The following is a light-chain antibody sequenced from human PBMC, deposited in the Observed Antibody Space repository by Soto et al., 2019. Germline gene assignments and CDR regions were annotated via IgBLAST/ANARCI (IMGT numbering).Light chain of an antibody. Sequence: QSVLTQPASVSGSPGQSITLSCTGTSSDVGGYNYVSWYQQHPDKAPKLMVYDVSNRPSGVSNRFSGSKSGNTASLTISGLQDEDDADYYCSSYTSSSTLIVGGGTKLTVL. J-gene: IGLJ2*01. CDR2: DVS. CDR1: SSDVGGYNY. CDR3: SSYTSSSTLI. V-gene: IGLV2-14*01.